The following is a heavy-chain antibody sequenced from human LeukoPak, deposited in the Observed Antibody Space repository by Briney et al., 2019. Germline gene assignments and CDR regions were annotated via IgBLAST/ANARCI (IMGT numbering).Heavy chain of an antibody. Sequence: PSETLSLTCTVSGGSISSYYWSWIRQPPGKGLEWIGYIYYSGSTNYNPSLKSRVTISVDTSKNQFSLKLSSVTAADTAVYYCARGYSGFSENAFDIWGQGTMVTVSS. V-gene: IGHV4-59*01. J-gene: IGHJ3*02. D-gene: IGHD3-10*01. CDR1: GGSISSYY. CDR3: ARGYSGFSENAFDI. CDR2: IYYSGST.